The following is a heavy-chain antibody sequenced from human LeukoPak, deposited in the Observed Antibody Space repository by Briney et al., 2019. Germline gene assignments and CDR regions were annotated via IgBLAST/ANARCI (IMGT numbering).Heavy chain of an antibody. D-gene: IGHD2-15*01. J-gene: IGHJ1*01. CDR3: ANYRGGCGGCYSGLEH. CDR1: GFTFKNYA. Sequence: GGSLRLSCAASGFTFKNYAMTWVRQAPGKGLEWVSRTSGSGDIRLYADSVKGRFTISRTNSENRLYLQMNSLRADDSGVYYWANYRGGCGGCYSGLEHWGQGTQVTVSS. CDR2: TSGSGDIR. V-gene: IGHV3-23*01.